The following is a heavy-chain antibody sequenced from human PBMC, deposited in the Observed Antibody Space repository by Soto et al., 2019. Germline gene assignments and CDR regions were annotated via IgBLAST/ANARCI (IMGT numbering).Heavy chain of an antibody. Sequence: SETLSLTCTVSGGSISSYYWSWIRQPPGKGLEWIGYIYYSGSTNYNPSLKSRVTISVDTSKNQFSLKLSSVTAADTAVYYCASHRDKSYYCGMDVWGQGSTVTVSS. J-gene: IGHJ6*02. D-gene: IGHD2-15*01. V-gene: IGHV4-59*01. CDR2: IYYSGST. CDR1: GGSISSYY. CDR3: ASHRDKSYYCGMDV.